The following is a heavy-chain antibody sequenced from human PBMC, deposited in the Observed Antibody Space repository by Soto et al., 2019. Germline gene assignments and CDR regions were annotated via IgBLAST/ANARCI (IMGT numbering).Heavy chain of an antibody. CDR1: GDSVSSNSAA. CDR3: ARESGYDSSGYYYGVHDAFDI. J-gene: IGHJ3*02. Sequence: PSQTLSLTCAISGDSVSSNSAAWNWIRPSPSRGLEWLGRTYYRSKWYNDYAVSVKSRITINPDTSKNQFSLQLNSVTPEDTAVYYCARESGYDSSGYYYGVHDAFDIWGQGTMVTVSS. V-gene: IGHV6-1*01. D-gene: IGHD3-22*01. CDR2: TYYRSKWYN.